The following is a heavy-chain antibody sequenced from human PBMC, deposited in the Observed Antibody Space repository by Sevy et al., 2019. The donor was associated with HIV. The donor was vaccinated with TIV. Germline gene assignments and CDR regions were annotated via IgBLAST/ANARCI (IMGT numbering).Heavy chain of an antibody. CDR1: GFDFSDYD. D-gene: IGHD3-10*01. CDR3: VKVGRWFAVYYFDY. CDR2: ISDDGSRT. Sequence: GGSLRLSCVGSGFDFSDYDMHWVRQAPGKGLEWVALISDDGSRTQYNDSVQGRFTISRDNPRATMYLQMNSLRREDAAIYYGVKVGRWFAVYYFDYWGQGSLVTVSS. J-gene: IGHJ4*02. V-gene: IGHV3-30*18.